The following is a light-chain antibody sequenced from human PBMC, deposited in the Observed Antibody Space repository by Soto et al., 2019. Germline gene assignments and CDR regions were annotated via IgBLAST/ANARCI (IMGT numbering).Light chain of an antibody. CDR3: QQYDSRPNT. V-gene: IGKV1-5*01. CDR1: QSISSW. CDR2: DAS. Sequence: DIQMTQSPSTLSASVGDRVTITCRASQSISSWLAWYQQKPGKAPKLLIYDASSLESGVPSRFSGSGSGTIFTLTIINLQPEDVATYYCQQYDSRPNTFGQGT. J-gene: IGKJ2*01.